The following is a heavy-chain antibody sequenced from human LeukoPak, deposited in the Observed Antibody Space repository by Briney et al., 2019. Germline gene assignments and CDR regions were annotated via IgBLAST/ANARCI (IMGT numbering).Heavy chain of an antibody. V-gene: IGHV4-4*09. Sequence: SETLSLTCTVSGGSISSYYWSWIRQPPGKGLEWIGYIYTSGSTNYNPSLKSRVTISVDTSKNQFSLKLSSVTAADTAVYYCARPRDSSGWYRYFDLWGRGTLVTVSS. CDR1: GGSISSYY. J-gene: IGHJ2*01. CDR2: IYTSGST. D-gene: IGHD6-19*01. CDR3: ARPRDSSGWYRYFDL.